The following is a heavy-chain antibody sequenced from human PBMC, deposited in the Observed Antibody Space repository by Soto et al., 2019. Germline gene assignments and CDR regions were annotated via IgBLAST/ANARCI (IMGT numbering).Heavy chain of an antibody. CDR1: GGSISSYY. J-gene: IGHJ2*01. Sequence: QVQLQESGPGLVKPSETLSLTCTVSGGSISSYYWSWIRQPPGKGLEWIGYIYYSGSTNYNPSLESRVPIPVDTSQNQFSLKLSSVTAADTAVYYCARHLPTSRGWYLDLWGRGTLVTVSS. V-gene: IGHV4-59*01. D-gene: IGHD2-2*01. CDR2: IYYSGST. CDR3: ARHLPTSRGWYLDL.